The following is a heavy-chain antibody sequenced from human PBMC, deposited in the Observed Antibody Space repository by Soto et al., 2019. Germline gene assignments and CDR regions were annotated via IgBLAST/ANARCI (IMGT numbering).Heavy chain of an antibody. D-gene: IGHD6-13*01. CDR2: IYSSGHT. CDR3: ARDSFNAGIYFDH. Sequence: PSETLSLTCTVSGDSINGYFWNWIRQPPGKGLEWIGYIYSSGHTTYNPSLKSRVTTSVDTSKNQFSLILNPVTAADTAVYYCARDSFNAGIYFDHWGRGILVTVSS. CDR1: GDSINGYF. V-gene: IGHV4-59*01. J-gene: IGHJ4*02.